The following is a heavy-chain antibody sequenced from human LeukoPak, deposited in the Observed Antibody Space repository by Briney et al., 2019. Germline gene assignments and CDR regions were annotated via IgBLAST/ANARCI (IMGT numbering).Heavy chain of an antibody. D-gene: IGHD1-1*01. CDR2: ISSSSSYI. Sequence: PGGSLRLSCAASGFTFSSYSMNWVRQAPGKGLEWVSSISSSSSYIYYADSVKGRFTISRDNAKNSLYLQMNSLRAEDTAVYYCARDQNNWNEKDYWRQGTLVPVSS. V-gene: IGHV3-21*01. J-gene: IGHJ4*02. CDR1: GFTFSSYS. CDR3: ARDQNNWNEKDY.